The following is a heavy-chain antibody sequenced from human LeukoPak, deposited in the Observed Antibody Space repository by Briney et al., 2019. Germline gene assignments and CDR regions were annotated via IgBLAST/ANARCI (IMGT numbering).Heavy chain of an antibody. CDR1: GYTFTSYD. CDR2: MNPNSGNT. J-gene: IGHJ5*02. Sequence: ASVKVSCKASGYTFTSYDMNWVRQATGQGLEWMGWMNPNSGNTGYAQKFQGRVTMTRNTSISTAYMELSSLRSEDTAVYYCARERRREGVNWFDPWGQGTLVTVSS. CDR3: ARERRREGVNWFDP. V-gene: IGHV1-8*01.